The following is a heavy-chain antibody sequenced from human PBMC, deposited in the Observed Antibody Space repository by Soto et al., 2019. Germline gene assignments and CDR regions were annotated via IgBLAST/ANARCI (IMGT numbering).Heavy chain of an antibody. CDR1: GFTFSNAW. J-gene: IGHJ6*02. V-gene: IGHV3-15*07. CDR2: IKSKTDGGTT. Sequence: GGSLKLSCAAPGFTFSNAWMNGVLQAQGKGLEWVGRIKSKTDGGTTDYAAPVKGRFTISRDDSKNTLYLQMNSLKTEDTAVYYCTEYNSDSRYYGMDVWGQGTTVTVSS. CDR3: TEYNSDSRYYGMDV. D-gene: IGHD1-1*01.